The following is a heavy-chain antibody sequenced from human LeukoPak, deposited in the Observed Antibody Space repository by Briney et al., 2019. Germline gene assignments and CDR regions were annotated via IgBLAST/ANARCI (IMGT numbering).Heavy chain of an antibody. CDR2: ITPIFGTT. V-gene: IGHV1-69*13. CDR1: GGTFNSYA. D-gene: IGHD5-18*01. CDR3: ARGDSYGYQYRFDY. J-gene: IGHJ4*02. Sequence: GASVKVSCKASGGTFNSYAISWVRQAPGQGLEWMGGITPIFGTTNYAQKFQGRVTITADESTSTAYMELSSLRSEDTAVYYCARGDSYGYQYRFDYWGQGTLVTVSS.